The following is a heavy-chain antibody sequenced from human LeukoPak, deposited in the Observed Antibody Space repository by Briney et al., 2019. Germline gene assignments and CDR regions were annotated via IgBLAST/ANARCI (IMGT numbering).Heavy chain of an antibody. V-gene: IGHV4-4*07. CDR1: GGSISSYY. CDR2: IYTGGST. Sequence: SETLSLTCTVSGGSISSYYWSWIRQPAGKGLEWIGRIYTGGSTNYNPSLKSRVTMSVDTSKNQFSLKLSSVTAADTAVYYCAREGLYCSSTSCYGFDYWGQGTLFTVSS. J-gene: IGHJ4*02. CDR3: AREGLYCSSTSCYGFDY. D-gene: IGHD2-2*01.